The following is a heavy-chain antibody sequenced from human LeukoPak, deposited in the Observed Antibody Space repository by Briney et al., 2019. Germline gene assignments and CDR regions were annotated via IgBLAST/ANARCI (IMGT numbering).Heavy chain of an antibody. CDR1: GFTFSSYW. D-gene: IGHD4-11*01. CDR3: ARVSIGNYEVLDFDY. Sequence: PGGSLRLSCAASGFTFSSYWMSWVRPAPGKGLEWVANIKQDGSEKYYVDSVKGRFTISRDNAKNSLYLQMNSLRAEDTAVYYCARVSIGNYEVLDFDYWGQGTLVTVSS. V-gene: IGHV3-7*01. J-gene: IGHJ4*02. CDR2: IKQDGSEK.